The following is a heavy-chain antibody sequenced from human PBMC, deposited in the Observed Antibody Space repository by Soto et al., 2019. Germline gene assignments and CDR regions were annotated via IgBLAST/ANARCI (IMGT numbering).Heavy chain of an antibody. V-gene: IGHV4-34*01. CDR3: GPRGAVADPRGY. CDR1: GGSFSGYY. CDR2: INHSGST. Sequence: SETLSLTCAVYGGSFSGYYWTWIRQPPGTGLEWIGEINHSGSTNYNPSLKSRVTISVDTSKNQFSLNLTSVTAADTAVYYCGPRGAVADPRGYWGQGTLVTVSS. D-gene: IGHD6-19*01. J-gene: IGHJ4*02.